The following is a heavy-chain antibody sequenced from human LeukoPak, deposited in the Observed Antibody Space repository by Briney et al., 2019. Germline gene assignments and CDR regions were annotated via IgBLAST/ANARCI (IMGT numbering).Heavy chain of an antibody. CDR1: GYTFTGYY. J-gene: IGHJ4*02. V-gene: IGHV1-2*02. D-gene: IGHD3/OR15-3a*01. Sequence: GASVKVSCKASGYTFTGYYMHWVRQAPGQGLEWMGWINPNSGGTNYAQKFQGRVTMTRDTSINTAYMEVNSLGSDDTAVYYCARELIDFRDHTNTGFFDSWGQGTLVTVSS. CDR3: ARELIDFRDHTNTGFFDS. CDR2: INPNSGGT.